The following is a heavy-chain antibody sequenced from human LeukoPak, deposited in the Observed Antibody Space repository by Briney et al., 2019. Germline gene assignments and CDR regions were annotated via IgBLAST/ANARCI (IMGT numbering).Heavy chain of an antibody. D-gene: IGHD1-26*01. V-gene: IGHV3-23*01. CDR2: ITTSGGST. CDR3: AKDRRIPSGSNFDY. Sequence: GGSLRLSCAASGFTFSSYAMSWVRQAPGKGLEWVSAITTSGGSTYYADSVKGRFTISRDNSKNTLYLQMKSLRGGDTAVYYCAKDRRIPSGSNFDYWGQGTLVTVSS. J-gene: IGHJ4*02. CDR1: GFTFSSYA.